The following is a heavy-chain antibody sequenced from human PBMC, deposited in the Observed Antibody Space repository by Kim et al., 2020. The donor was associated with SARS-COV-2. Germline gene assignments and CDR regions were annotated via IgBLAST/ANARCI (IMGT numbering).Heavy chain of an antibody. CDR1: GGSFSGDY. V-gene: IGHV4-34*01. CDR3: ARGSRGGYNLNS. J-gene: IGHJ4*02. CDR2: INHSGST. Sequence: SETLSLTCAVYGGSFSGDYWSWIRQPPGKGLEWIGEINHSGSTNYNPSLKSRVTISVDTSKNQFSLKLSSVTAADTAVYYCARGSRGGYNLNSWGQGTLVTVSS. D-gene: IGHD5-12*01.